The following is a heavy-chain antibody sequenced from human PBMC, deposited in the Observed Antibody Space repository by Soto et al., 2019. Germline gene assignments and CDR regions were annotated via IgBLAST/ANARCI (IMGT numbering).Heavy chain of an antibody. CDR1: GGSFSGYY. D-gene: IGHD2-15*01. J-gene: IGHJ6*02. CDR2: INHSGST. CDR3: ARGPGSMDV. Sequence: QVQLQQWGAGLLKPSETLSLTCAVYGGSFSGYYWSWIRQPPGKGLEWIGEINHSGSTNYHPSLKSRVTISVDTSKYQFSLKLSAVTAADTAVYYCARGPGSMDVWGQGTTVTVSS. V-gene: IGHV4-34*01.